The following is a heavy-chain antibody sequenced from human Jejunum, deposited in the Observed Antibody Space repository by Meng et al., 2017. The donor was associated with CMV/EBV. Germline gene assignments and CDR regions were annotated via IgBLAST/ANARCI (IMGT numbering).Heavy chain of an antibody. Sequence: GERVDSGGGLVKPGGSLRLSCIGSGFTFSSYNMNWVRQAPGKGLEWVSSISSSSRYINYADSVKGRFTISRDNAKNSLYLQMNSLRVEDTAIYYCARDIDHWGQGTLVTVSS. CDR3: ARDIDH. CDR1: GFTFSSYN. V-gene: IGHV3-21*01. J-gene: IGHJ5*02. CDR2: ISSSSRYI.